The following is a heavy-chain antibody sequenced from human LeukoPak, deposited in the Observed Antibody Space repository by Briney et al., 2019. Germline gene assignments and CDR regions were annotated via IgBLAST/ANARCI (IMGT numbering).Heavy chain of an antibody. Sequence: WFRQPPGKGLEWIGSIYYSGSTNYNPSLKSRVTISVDTSKNQFSLKLSSVTAADTAVYYCARRTILTGSDYWGQGTLVTVSS. CDR2: IYYSGST. V-gene: IGHV4-39*01. D-gene: IGHD3-9*01. CDR3: ARRTILTGSDY. J-gene: IGHJ4*02.